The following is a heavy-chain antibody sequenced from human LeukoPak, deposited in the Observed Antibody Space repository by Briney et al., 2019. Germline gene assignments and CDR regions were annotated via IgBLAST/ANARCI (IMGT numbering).Heavy chain of an antibody. D-gene: IGHD3-9*01. CDR3: ARVQRYFGNFGANWFDP. CDR2: IYYSGST. J-gene: IGHJ5*02. CDR1: GGSISSSSYY. Sequence: SETLSLTCTVSGGSISSSSYYWGWIRQPPGKGLEWIGSIYYSGSTNYNPSLKSRVTISVDTSKNQFSLKLSSVTAADTAVYYCARVQRYFGNFGANWFDPWGQGTLVTVSS. V-gene: IGHV4-39*07.